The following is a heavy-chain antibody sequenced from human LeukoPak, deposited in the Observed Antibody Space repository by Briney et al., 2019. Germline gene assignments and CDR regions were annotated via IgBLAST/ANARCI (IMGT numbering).Heavy chain of an antibody. D-gene: IGHD3-10*01. J-gene: IGHJ6*04. CDR1: GGSISSGDYY. CDR3: AREGITMVRGVVDV. Sequence: SETLSLTCTVSGGSISSGDYYWSWIRQPPGKGLEWIGYIYYSGSTYYNPSLKSRVTISVDTSENQFSLKLSSVTAADTAVYYCAREGITMVRGVVDVWGKGTTVTVSS. V-gene: IGHV4-30-4*01. CDR2: IYYSGST.